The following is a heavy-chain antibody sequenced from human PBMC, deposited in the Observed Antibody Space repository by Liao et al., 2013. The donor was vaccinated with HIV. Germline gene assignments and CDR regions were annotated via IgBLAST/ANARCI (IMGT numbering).Heavy chain of an antibody. CDR1: GGSISSGGYS. CDR2: IFYDGST. Sequence: QLQLQESGSGLVKPSQTLSLTCAVSGGSISSGGYSWSWIRQPPGKGLEWIGYIFYDGSTNYNPSLKSRLTISLDRSKNQFSLKLNSVAAADTAVYYCARLTVRFRRQSFLRYMDVWGKGTTVTVSS. CDR3: ARLTVRFRRQSFLRYMDV. J-gene: IGHJ6*03. D-gene: IGHD4-11*01. V-gene: IGHV4-30-2*01.